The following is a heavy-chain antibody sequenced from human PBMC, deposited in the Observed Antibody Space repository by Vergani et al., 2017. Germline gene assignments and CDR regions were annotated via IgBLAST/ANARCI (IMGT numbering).Heavy chain of an antibody. V-gene: IGHV1-69*04. CDR3: ARYGTMVRRPSRRTYNWFDP. D-gene: IGHD3-10*01. Sequence: QVQLVQSGAEVKKPGSSVKVSCKASGGTFSSYAISWVRQAPGQGIEWMGRIIPILGIANYAQKFQGRVTLTADKSTSTAYMELSSLRSEDTAVYYCARYGTMVRRPSRRTYNWFDPWGQGTLVTVSS. CDR1: GGTFSSYA. CDR2: IIPILGIA. J-gene: IGHJ5*02.